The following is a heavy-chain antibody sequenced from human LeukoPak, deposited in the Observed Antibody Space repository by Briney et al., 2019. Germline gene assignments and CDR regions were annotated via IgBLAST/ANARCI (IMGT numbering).Heavy chain of an antibody. CDR2: IYRSGST. CDR3: ARLGYYDFWSGYHSYYYYMDV. D-gene: IGHD3-3*01. V-gene: IGHV4-38-2*01. J-gene: IGHJ6*03. CDR1: GYSISSGYY. Sequence: SETLSLTCAVSGYSISSGYYWGWIRQPPGKGLEWIGSIYRSGSTYYNPSLKSRVTISVDTSKNQFSLKLSSVTAADTAVYYCARLGYYDFWSGYHSYYYYMDVWGKGTTVTVSS.